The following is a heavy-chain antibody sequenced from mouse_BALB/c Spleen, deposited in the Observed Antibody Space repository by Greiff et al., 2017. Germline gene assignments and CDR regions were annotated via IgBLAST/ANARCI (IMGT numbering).Heavy chain of an antibody. CDR2: INPDSSTI. V-gene: IGHV4-1*02. Sequence: DVMLVESGGGLVQPGGSLKLSCAASGFDFSRYWMSWVRQAPGKGLEWIGEINPDSSTINYTPSLKDKFIISRDNAKNTLYLQMSKVRSEDTALYYCARRQPYYAMDYWGQGTSVTVSS. J-gene: IGHJ4*01. CDR3: ARRQPYYAMDY. D-gene: IGHD3-2*01. CDR1: GFDFSRYW.